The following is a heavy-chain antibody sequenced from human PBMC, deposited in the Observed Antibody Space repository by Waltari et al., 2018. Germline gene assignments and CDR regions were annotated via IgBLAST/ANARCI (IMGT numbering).Heavy chain of an antibody. CDR2: ISSSSSYI. CDR3: ARVPRGYYDFWSGYPPFDY. D-gene: IGHD3-3*01. V-gene: IGHV3-21*01. CDR1: GFTFSSYS. Sequence: EVQLVESGGGLVKPGGSLRLSCAASGFTFSSYSMNWVRQAPGKGLEWVSSISSSSSYIYYADSVNGRFTISRDNAKNSLYLQMNSLRAEDTAVYYCARVPRGYYDFWSGYPPFDYWGQGTLVTVSS. J-gene: IGHJ4*02.